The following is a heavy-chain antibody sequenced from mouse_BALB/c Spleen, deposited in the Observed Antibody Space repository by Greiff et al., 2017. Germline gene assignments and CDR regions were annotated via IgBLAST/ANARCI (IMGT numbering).Heavy chain of an antibody. J-gene: IGHJ3*01. CDR1: GYAFSSYW. V-gene: IGHV1-80*01. CDR2: IYPGDGDT. CDR3: ARRETAWFAY. Sequence: VKVVESGAELVRPGSSVKISCKASGYAFSSYWMNWVKQRPGQGLEWIGQIYPGDGDTNYNGKFKGKATLTADKSSSTAYMQLSSLTSEDSAVYFCARRETAWFAYWGQGTLVTVSA.